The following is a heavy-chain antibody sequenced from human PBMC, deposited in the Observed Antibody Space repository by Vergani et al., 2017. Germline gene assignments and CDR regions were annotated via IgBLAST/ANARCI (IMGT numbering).Heavy chain of an antibody. CDR1: GFTFSSYC. Sequence: QVQLVESGGGVVQPGGSLRLSCAASGFTFSSYCMHWVRQAPGKGLEWVAFIRYDGSNKYYADSVKGRFTISRDNSKNTLYLQMNSLRAEDTAVYYCAKAVYFDWLLPYYYYGMDVWGQGTTVTVSS. CDR2: IRYDGSNK. D-gene: IGHD3-9*01. V-gene: IGHV3-30*02. CDR3: AKAVYFDWLLPYYYYGMDV. J-gene: IGHJ6*02.